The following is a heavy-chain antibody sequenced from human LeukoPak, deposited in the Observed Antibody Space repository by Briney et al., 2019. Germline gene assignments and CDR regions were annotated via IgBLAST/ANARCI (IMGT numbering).Heavy chain of an antibody. D-gene: IGHD1-1*01. J-gene: IGHJ4*02. Sequence: SETLSLTCAVSGGSISSGGYSWSWIRQPPGKGLEWIGEINHSGSTNYNPSLKSRVTISVDTSKNQFSLKPSSVTAADTAVYYCARHTTGNWGQGTLVTVSS. CDR3: ARHTTGN. CDR1: GGSISSGGYS. V-gene: IGHV4-34*01. CDR2: INHSGST.